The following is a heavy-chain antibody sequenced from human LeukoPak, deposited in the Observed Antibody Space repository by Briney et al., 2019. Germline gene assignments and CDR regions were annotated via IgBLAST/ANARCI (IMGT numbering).Heavy chain of an antibody. D-gene: IGHD4-17*01. V-gene: IGHV4-38-2*02. Sequence: SETLSLTCTVSGYSISSGYYWGWIRQPPGKGLEWIGSIYHSGITYYNPSLKSRVTISVDTSKNQFSLKLSSVTAADTAVYYCTRHDYGSNWGQGTLVTVSS. CDR3: TRHDYGSN. CDR1: GYSISSGYY. CDR2: IYHSGIT. J-gene: IGHJ4*02.